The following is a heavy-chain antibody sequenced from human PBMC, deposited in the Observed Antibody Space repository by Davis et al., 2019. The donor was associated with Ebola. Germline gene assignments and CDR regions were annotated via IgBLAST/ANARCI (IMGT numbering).Heavy chain of an antibody. CDR1: GGSISSSNW. CDR2: IYHSGST. V-gene: IGHV4-4*02. CDR3: SIAAAGTNDY. D-gene: IGHD6-13*01. Sequence: MPSETLSLTCAVSGGSISSSNWWSWVRQPPGKGLEWIGEIYHSGSTNYNPSLKSRVTISVDTSKNQFSLKLSSVTAEDTAVYYCSIAAAGTNDYWGQGTLVTVSS. J-gene: IGHJ4*02.